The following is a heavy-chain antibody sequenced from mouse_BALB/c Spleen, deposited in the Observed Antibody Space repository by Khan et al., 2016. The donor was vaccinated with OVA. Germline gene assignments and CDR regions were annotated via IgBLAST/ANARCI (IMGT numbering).Heavy chain of an antibody. CDR2: IWAGGST. CDR3: AKDPPYYGMEY. J-gene: IGHJ4*01. V-gene: IGHV2-6-5*01. Sequence: QMQLEESGPGLVAPSQSLSITCTVSGFSLTDYAVSWIRQPPGKGLEWLGVIWAGGSTYYNSVLKSRLSISKDNSKSQVFLKVTSLQTDDTAMYYCAKDPPYYGMEYWGQGTSVTVSS. CDR1: GFSLTDYA.